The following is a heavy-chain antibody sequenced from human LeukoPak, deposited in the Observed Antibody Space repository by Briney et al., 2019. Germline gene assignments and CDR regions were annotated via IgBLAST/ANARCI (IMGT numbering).Heavy chain of an antibody. J-gene: IGHJ4*02. CDR1: GGSISSGGYY. Sequence: PSETLSLTCTVSGGSISSGGYYWSWIRQPPGKGLEWIGYIYHSGSTYYNPSLKSRVTISVDRSKNQFSLKLSSVTAADTAVYYCARDAHYYDSSGPFDYWGQGALVTVSS. V-gene: IGHV4-30-2*01. CDR3: ARDAHYYDSSGPFDY. CDR2: IYHSGST. D-gene: IGHD3-22*01.